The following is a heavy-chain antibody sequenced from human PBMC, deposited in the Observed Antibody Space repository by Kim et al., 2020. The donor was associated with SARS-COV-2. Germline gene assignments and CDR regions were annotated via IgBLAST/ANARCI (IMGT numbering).Heavy chain of an antibody. CDR3: ARLMGYYYDSSGYLAY. CDR1: GYSFTSYS. V-gene: IGHV5-51*01. Sequence: GESLKISCKGSGYSFTSYSIGWVRQMPGKGLEWMGIIYPGDSDTRYNPSFQGQVTISADKSISTAYLQWSSLKASDTAMYYCARLMGYYYDSSGYLAYWGQGTLLTVSS. J-gene: IGHJ4*02. D-gene: IGHD3-22*01. CDR2: IYPGDSDT.